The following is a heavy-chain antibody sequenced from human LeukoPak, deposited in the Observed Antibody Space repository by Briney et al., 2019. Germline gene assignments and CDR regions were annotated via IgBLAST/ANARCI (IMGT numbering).Heavy chain of an antibody. CDR1: GFTFSNYT. CDR3: AKAPVTSCRGAFCYPFDS. J-gene: IGHJ4*02. CDR2: IRGSGRTT. Sequence: GGSLRLSCAASGFTFSNYTMSWVRQAPGKGLEWVSGIRGSGRTTFYADSVKGRFTISRDNSKNTLYLQVNSLRPEDTAVYYCAKAPVTSCRGAFCYPFDSWGQGTVVTVSS. D-gene: IGHD2-15*01. V-gene: IGHV3-23*01.